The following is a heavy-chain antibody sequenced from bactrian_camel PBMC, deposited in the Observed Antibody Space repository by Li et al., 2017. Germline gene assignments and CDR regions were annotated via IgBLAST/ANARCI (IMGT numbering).Heavy chain of an antibody. Sequence: QVQLVESGGGLVQPGGSLTLSCAASGNPDSDSLLCMAWFRQAPGKEREWVATIDSDGTTYYTKSVQGRFTISRITANNTLYLLMNSLKPEDTAVYACAAEEMLPYGCGVLADAGDEFTEWGQGTQVTVS. V-gene: IGHV3S53*01. CDR2: IDSDGTT. J-gene: IGHJ4*01. CDR1: GNPDSDSL. D-gene: IGHD3*01. CDR3: AAEEMLPYGCGVLADAGDEFTE.